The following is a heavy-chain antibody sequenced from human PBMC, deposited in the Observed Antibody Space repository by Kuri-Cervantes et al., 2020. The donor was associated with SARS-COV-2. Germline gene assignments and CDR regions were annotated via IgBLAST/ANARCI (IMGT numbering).Heavy chain of an antibody. V-gene: IGHV1-18*01. Sequence: ASVKVSCKASGYTFTSYGISWARQAPGQGLEWMGWISAYNGNTNYAQKLQGRVTMTTDTSTSTAYMELRSLRSDDTAVYYCARDNEYGPLGYFDLWGRGTLVTVSS. CDR3: ARDNEYGPLGYFDL. CDR2: ISAYNGNT. J-gene: IGHJ2*01. CDR1: GYTFTSYG. D-gene: IGHD4-17*01.